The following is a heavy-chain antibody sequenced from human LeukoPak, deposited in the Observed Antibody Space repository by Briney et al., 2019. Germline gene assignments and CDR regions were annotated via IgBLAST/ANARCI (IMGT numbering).Heavy chain of an antibody. CDR2: INPSGGST. CDR1: GYTFTSYY. V-gene: IGHV1-46*01. D-gene: IGHD3-3*01. Sequence: ASVKVSCKASGYTFTSYYMHWVRQAPGQGLEWMGIINPSGGSTSYAQKFQGRVTMTRDMSTSTVYMELSSLRSEDTAVYYCARASSGNDFWSGYSSKPIDYWGQGTLVTVSS. CDR3: ARASSGNDFWSGYSSKPIDY. J-gene: IGHJ4*02.